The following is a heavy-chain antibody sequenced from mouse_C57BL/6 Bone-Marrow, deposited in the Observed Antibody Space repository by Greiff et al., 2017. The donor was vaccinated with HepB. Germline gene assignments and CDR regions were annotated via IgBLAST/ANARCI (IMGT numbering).Heavy chain of an antibody. J-gene: IGHJ4*01. CDR2: IDPSDSYT. CDR1: GYTFTSYW. D-gene: IGHD1-1*01. Sequence: QVQLQQPGAELVKPGASVKLSCKASGYTFTSYWMQWVKQRPGQGLEWIGEIDPSDSYTNYNQKFKGKATLTVDTSSSTAYMQLSSLTSEDSAVYYCARRGYYYGSRNYYAMDYWGQGTSVTVSS. V-gene: IGHV1-50*01. CDR3: ARRGYYYGSRNYYAMDY.